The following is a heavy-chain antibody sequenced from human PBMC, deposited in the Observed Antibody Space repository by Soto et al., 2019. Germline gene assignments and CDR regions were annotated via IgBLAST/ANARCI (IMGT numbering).Heavy chain of an antibody. CDR2: IIPILGIA. J-gene: IGHJ4*02. V-gene: IGHV1-69*04. CDR3: ARDLLYDYGDYESPFDY. CDR1: GGTFSSYT. Sequence: SVKVSCKASGGTFSSYTISWVRQAPGQGLEWMGRIIPILGIANYAQKFQGRVTITADKSTSTAYMELSSLRSEDTAVYYCARDLLYDYGDYESPFDYWGQGPLVTVSS. D-gene: IGHD4-17*01.